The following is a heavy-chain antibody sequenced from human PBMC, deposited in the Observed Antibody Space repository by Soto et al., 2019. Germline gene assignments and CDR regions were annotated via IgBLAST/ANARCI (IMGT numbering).Heavy chain of an antibody. Sequence: EVQLVESGGGLVNPGVSLRLSCAASGFTFSYYPLHWVRRAPGKGLEWVSSISGVRDYIRYADSVKGRFAISRDNAKTSLYLQMNSLTAEDTAVYYCAREGVHNYTEYYFDYWGQGTLVTVSS. CDR1: GFTFSYYP. CDR2: ISGVRDYI. D-gene: IGHD3-10*01. J-gene: IGHJ4*02. CDR3: AREGVHNYTEYYFDY. V-gene: IGHV3-21*06.